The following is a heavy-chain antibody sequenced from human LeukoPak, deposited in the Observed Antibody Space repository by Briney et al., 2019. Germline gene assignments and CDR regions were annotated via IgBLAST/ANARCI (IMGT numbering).Heavy chain of an antibody. D-gene: IGHD3-16*01. CDR2: ISYDGSNK. CDR1: GFTFSSYA. CDR3: AKDGLPPD. J-gene: IGHJ4*02. Sequence: PGRSLRLSCAASGFTFSSYAMHWVRQAPGKGLEWVAVISYDGSNKYYADSVKGRFTISRDNSKNTLYLQMNSLRAEDTAVYYCAKDGLPPDWGQGTLVTVSS. V-gene: IGHV3-30-3*01.